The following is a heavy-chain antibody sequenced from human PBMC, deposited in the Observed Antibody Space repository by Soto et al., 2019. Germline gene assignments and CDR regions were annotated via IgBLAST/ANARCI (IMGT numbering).Heavy chain of an antibody. CDR1: GFTFSNAW. Sequence: EVQLVESGGGLVKPGGSLRLSCAASGFTFSNAWMSWVRQAPGKGLEWVGRIKSKTDGGTTDYAAPVKGRFTISRDDSKNTLYLQMNSLKTEDTAVYYCTTIGAAAGTEVSYYYYMDVWGKGTTVTVSS. D-gene: IGHD6-13*01. CDR3: TTIGAAAGTEVSYYYYMDV. J-gene: IGHJ6*03. V-gene: IGHV3-15*01. CDR2: IKSKTDGGTT.